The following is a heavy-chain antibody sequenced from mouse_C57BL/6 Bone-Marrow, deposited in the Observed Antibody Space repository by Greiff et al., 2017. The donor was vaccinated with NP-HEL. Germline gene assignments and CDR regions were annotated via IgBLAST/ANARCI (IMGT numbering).Heavy chain of an antibody. Sequence: VQLQQSGAELARPGASVKLSCKASGYTFTSYGISWVKQRPGQGLEWIGEIYPRSGNTYYNEKFKGKATLTADKSSSTAYMELRSLTSEDSAVYFCARPPYYYGSSWFAYWGQGTLVTVSA. CDR2: IYPRSGNT. D-gene: IGHD1-1*01. CDR3: ARPPYYYGSSWFAY. V-gene: IGHV1-81*01. J-gene: IGHJ3*01. CDR1: GYTFTSYG.